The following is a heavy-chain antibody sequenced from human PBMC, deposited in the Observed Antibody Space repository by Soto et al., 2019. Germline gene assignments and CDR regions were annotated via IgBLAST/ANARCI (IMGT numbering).Heavy chain of an antibody. Sequence: GGSLRLSCAASGFTFSNYGMHWVRQAPGKGLEWVAVIWYDGSKKHYADSVTGRFTISRDSSKNTLYLQMNSLRAEDTAVYYCARDYYKSGYRDGGRWCDFDCWGQGTQVTVSS. CDR3: ARDYYKSGYRDGGRWCDFDC. CDR1: GFTFSNYG. CDR2: IWYDGSKK. V-gene: IGHV3-33*01. D-gene: IGHD2-15*01. J-gene: IGHJ4*02.